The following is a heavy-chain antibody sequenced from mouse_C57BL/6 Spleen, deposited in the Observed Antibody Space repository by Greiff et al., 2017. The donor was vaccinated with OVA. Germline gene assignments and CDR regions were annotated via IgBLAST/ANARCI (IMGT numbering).Heavy chain of an antibody. CDR2: INPNNGGT. Sequence: VQLKESGPELVKPGASVKIPCKASGYTFTDYNMDWVKQSHGKSLEWIGDINPNNGGTIYNQKFKGKATLTVDKSSSTAYMELRSLTSEDTAVDYSARHYYYGSSYGGAMDYWGQGTSVTVSA. CDR3: ARHYYYGSSYGGAMDY. V-gene: IGHV1-18*01. D-gene: IGHD1-1*01. CDR1: GYTFTDYN. J-gene: IGHJ4*01.